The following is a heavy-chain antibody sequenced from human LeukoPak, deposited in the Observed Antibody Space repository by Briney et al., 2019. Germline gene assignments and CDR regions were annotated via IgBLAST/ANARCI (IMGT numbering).Heavy chain of an antibody. J-gene: IGHJ4*02. CDR1: GGSFSGYY. CDR3: AKDRTATVTITTDY. CDR2: IDHSGST. Sequence: KPSETLSLTCAVYGGSFSGYYWSWIRQPPGKGLEWIGEIDHSGSTNYNPSLKSRFTISVDTSKNQFSLKLSSVTAADTAVYYCAKDRTATVTITTDYWGQGTLVTVSS. V-gene: IGHV4-34*01. D-gene: IGHD4-17*01.